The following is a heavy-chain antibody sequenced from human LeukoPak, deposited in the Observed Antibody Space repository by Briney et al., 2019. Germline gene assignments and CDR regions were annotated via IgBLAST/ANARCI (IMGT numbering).Heavy chain of an antibody. D-gene: IGHD2-2*01. CDR3: AREVWDIVVVPASHAFDI. CDR2: IIPILGIA. Sequence: SVKVSCKASGGTFSSYTISWVRQAPGQGLEWMGRIIPILGIANYAQKFQGRVTITADESTSTAYMELSSLRSEDTAVYYCAREVWDIVVVPASHAFDIWGQGTMVTVSS. J-gene: IGHJ3*02. CDR1: GGTFSSYT. V-gene: IGHV1-69*04.